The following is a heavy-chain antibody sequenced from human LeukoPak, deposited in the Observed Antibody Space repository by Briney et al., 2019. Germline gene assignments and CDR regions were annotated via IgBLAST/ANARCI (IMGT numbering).Heavy chain of an antibody. CDR1: GFTFSSYG. CDR3: AKDQAGDWFDP. D-gene: IGHD1-26*01. Sequence: GRSLRLSCAASGFTFSSYGMHWVRQAPGKGLEWVAVIWYDGSNKYYADSVKGRFTISRDNSKNTLYLQMNSLRAEDTAVYYCAKDQAGDWFDPWGQGTLVTVSS. J-gene: IGHJ5*02. CDR2: IWYDGSNK. V-gene: IGHV3-33*06.